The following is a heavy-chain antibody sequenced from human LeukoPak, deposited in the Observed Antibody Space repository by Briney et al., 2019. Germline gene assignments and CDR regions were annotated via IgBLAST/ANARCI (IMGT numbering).Heavy chain of an antibody. CDR2: IYYSGST. J-gene: IGHJ4*02. CDR3: AREGDFSPPDY. D-gene: IGHD3-3*01. V-gene: IGHV4-39*07. Sequence: PSETLSLTCTVSGDSISSSRSYWGWIRQPPGEGLEWIGSIYYSGSTYYNTSLKSRVTISVDTSKNQFSLKLSSVTAADTAVYYCAREGDFSPPDYWGQGTLVTVSS. CDR1: GDSISSSRSY.